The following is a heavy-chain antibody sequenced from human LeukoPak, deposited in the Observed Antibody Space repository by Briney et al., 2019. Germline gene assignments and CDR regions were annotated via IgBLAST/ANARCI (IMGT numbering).Heavy chain of an antibody. V-gene: IGHV4-59*01. CDR2: IYYRGCT. D-gene: IGHD5-24*01. CDR3: ARVTPSGYNYYFDY. CDR1: VRSNSSYY. J-gene: IGHJ4*02. Sequence: SETLSLTCTVSVRSNSSYYWSCMPQPPGRGLEWMGYIYYRGCTNYNPGLVTRVTISVDRSTNQFSLKLSSVTAADTAVYYCARVTPSGYNYYFDYWGQGTLVTVSS.